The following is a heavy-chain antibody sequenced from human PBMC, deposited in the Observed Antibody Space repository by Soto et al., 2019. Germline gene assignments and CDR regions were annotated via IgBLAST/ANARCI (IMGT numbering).Heavy chain of an antibody. CDR3: AIAHGGEYFQH. CDR1: GFTFSDYY. CDR2: ISSSGPTM. Sequence: QVQLVESGGGLVKPGGSLRLSCAASGFTFSDYYMSWIRQAPGKGLEWVSYISSSGPTMYYADSVKGRITISRDNAKNSLYLQINSLRAEDTAVYYWAIAHGGEYFQHWGQGTLVTVSS. V-gene: IGHV3-11*01. J-gene: IGHJ1*01. D-gene: IGHD3-10*01.